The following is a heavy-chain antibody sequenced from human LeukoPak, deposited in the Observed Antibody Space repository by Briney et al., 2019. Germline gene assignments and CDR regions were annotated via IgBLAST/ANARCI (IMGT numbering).Heavy chain of an antibody. CDR1: GGSISRYY. D-gene: IGHD3-10*01. V-gene: IGHV4-59*01. CDR2: IYYSGST. CDR3: ARGGYYGSGNDFRFDP. J-gene: IGHJ5*02. Sequence: SETLSLTCTVSGGSISRYYWSWIGQPPGKGLEWIGYIYYSGSTNYKPSVKSRVTISVDTSKNQFSLKLSSVTAADTAVYYCARGGYYGSGNDFRFDPWGQGTLVTVSS.